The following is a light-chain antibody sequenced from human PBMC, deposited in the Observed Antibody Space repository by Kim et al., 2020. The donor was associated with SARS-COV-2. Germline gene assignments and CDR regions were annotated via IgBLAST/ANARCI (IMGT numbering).Light chain of an antibody. CDR1: QSISSY. CDR2: AAS. J-gene: IGKJ2*01. V-gene: IGKV1-9*01. Sequence: DIQLTQSPSFLSASVGDRVTITCRASQSISSYLAWYQQKPGKAPNLLIYAASTLHSGVPSRFGGSGSGTEFTLTISCLQPEDFATYYCQQLNTYPRTFGQGTKLEI. CDR3: QQLNTYPRT.